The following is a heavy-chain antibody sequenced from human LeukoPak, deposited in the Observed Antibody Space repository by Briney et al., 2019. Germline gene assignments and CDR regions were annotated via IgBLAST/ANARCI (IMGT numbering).Heavy chain of an antibody. V-gene: IGHV3-53*01. CDR3: AKDRAYSSSWGYFDY. CDR1: GFTVSSNY. D-gene: IGHD6-13*01. Sequence: GGSLRLSCAASGFTVSSNYMSWVRQAPGKGLEWVSVIYSGGSTYYADSVKGRFTISRDNSKNTLYLQMNSLRAEDTAVYYCAKDRAYSSSWGYFDYWGQGTLVTVSS. J-gene: IGHJ4*02. CDR2: IYSGGST.